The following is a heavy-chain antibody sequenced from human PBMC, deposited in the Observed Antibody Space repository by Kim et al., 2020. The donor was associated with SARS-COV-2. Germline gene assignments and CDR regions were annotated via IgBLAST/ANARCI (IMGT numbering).Heavy chain of an antibody. D-gene: IGHD3-9*01. Sequence: GGSLRLSCAASGFAMSSYGMHWVRQAPGKGLEWVSLIWYDGGNKYYADSVKGRFTISRDNSKNTLYLQMTSLRAEDTAVYYCARDYAGYFKGLDVWGQGTTVTVSS. CDR2: IWYDGGNK. J-gene: IGHJ6*02. CDR1: GFAMSSYG. V-gene: IGHV3-33*01. CDR3: ARDYAGYFKGLDV.